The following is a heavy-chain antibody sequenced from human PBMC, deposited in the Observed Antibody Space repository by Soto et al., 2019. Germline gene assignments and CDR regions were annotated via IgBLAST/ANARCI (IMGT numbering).Heavy chain of an antibody. Sequence: QVQLVQSGAEVKKPGASVKVSCKASGYTFITYDINWVRQATGQGLEWMGWMNPSNGNAGYAQKFQGSGTMTRNTAISTAYMELSSLRSDEPAVYFCARRKERYGPNLFDSWGQGSLVTVSS. J-gene: IGHJ4*02. CDR3: ARRKERYGPNLFDS. D-gene: IGHD1-1*01. V-gene: IGHV1-8*01. CDR2: MNPSNGNA. CDR1: GYTFITYD.